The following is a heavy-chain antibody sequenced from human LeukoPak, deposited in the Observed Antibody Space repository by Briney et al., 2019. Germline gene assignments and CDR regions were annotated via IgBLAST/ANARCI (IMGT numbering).Heavy chain of an antibody. J-gene: IGHJ4*02. CDR2: ISWNSGSI. CDR1: GFTFDDYA. CDR3: TKDLGTEYNIFDY. Sequence: GGSLRLSCAASGFTFDDYAMHWVRQAPGKGLEWVSGISWNSGSIGYADSVQGRFTIFRDNSKNTLYLQMNSLRPEDTAVYYCTKDLGTEYNIFDYWGQGTLVTVSS. D-gene: IGHD3-9*01. V-gene: IGHV3-9*01.